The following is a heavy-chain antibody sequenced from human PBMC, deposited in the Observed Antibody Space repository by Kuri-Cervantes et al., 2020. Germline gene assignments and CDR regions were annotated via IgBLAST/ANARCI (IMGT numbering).Heavy chain of an antibody. V-gene: IGHV3-9*01. J-gene: IGHJ4*02. CDR1: GFTFDDYA. Sequence: GGSLRLSCAASGFTFDDYAMHWVRQAPGKGLEWVSGISWNSRSIGYADSVKGRFTISRDNAKNSLYLQMNSLRAEDTAVYYCARWRSSRRDGLDYWGQGTLVTVSS. CDR2: ISWNSRSI. CDR3: ARWRSSRRDGLDY. D-gene: IGHD5-24*01.